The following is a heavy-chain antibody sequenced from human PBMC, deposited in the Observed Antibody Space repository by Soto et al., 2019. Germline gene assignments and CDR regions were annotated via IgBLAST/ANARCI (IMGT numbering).Heavy chain of an antibody. V-gene: IGHV3-9*01. D-gene: IGHD3-3*01. J-gene: IGHJ4*02. CDR1: GFTFDDYA. CDR3: AKDYDFWSGCFDY. CDR2: ISWNIGTI. Sequence: EVQLVESGGGLVQPGRSLRLSCAASGFTFDDYAMHWVRQAPGKGLEWVSGISWNIGTIGYADSVRGRFTISRDNAKNSLYLQMNSLRAEDTALYYCAKDYDFWSGCFDYWGQGTLVTVSS.